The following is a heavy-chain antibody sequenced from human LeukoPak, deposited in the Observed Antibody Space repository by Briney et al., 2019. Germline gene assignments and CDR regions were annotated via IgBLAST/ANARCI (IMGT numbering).Heavy chain of an antibody. CDR1: GFTFSRYW. CDR3: AREKIVVPAAKGPQFDY. CDR2: IKEDGSDK. D-gene: IGHD2-2*01. J-gene: IGHJ4*02. V-gene: IGHV3-7*01. Sequence: PGGSLRLSCAASGFTFSRYWMSWVRQAPGKGLEWVANIKEDGSDKYYVDSVKGRFTISRDNAKSSLYLQMNSLRAEDTAVYYCAREKIVVPAAKGPQFDYWGQGTLVTVSS.